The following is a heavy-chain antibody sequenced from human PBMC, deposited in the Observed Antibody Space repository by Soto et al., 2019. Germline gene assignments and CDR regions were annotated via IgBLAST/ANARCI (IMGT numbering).Heavy chain of an antibody. Sequence: SETLSLTCTVSGGSISSYYWSWIRQPPGKGLEWTGYIYYSGSTNYNPSLKSRVTISVDTSKNQFSLKLSSVTAADTAVYYCARHSTIAEDYWGQGTLVTVSS. D-gene: IGHD6-13*01. CDR2: IYYSGST. CDR3: ARHSTIAEDY. J-gene: IGHJ4*02. V-gene: IGHV4-59*08. CDR1: GGSISSYY.